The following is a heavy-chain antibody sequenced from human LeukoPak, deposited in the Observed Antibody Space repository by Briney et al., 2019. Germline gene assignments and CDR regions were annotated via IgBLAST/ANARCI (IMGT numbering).Heavy chain of an antibody. J-gene: IGHJ4*02. CDR3: AKDLHVFTMIVVGLFDY. V-gene: IGHV3-21*04. D-gene: IGHD3-22*01. CDR2: ISSSSSYI. CDR1: GFTFSSYS. Sequence: GGSLRLSCAASGFTFSSYSMNWVRQAPGKGLEWVSSISSSSSYIYYADSVKGRFTISRDNAKNSLYLQMNSLRAEDTAVYYCAKDLHVFTMIVVGLFDYWGQGTLVTVSS.